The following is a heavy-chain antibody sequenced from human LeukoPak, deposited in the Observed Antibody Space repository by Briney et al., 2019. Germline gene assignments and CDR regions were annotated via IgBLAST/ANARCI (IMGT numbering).Heavy chain of an antibody. CDR1: RFTFDNYG. Sequence: GGSLRLSCAASRFTFDNYGLTWVRQAQGKGPEWVSTISGSGDVTYHADSVRGRCTISSDNSNNMLYLQMNSLRAADTAVYYCARLAEPWEVWHAFDIWGQGKMVLVSS. J-gene: IGHJ3*02. V-gene: IGHV3-23*01. CDR3: ARLAEPWEVWHAFDI. D-gene: IGHD3-16*01. CDR2: ISGSGDVT.